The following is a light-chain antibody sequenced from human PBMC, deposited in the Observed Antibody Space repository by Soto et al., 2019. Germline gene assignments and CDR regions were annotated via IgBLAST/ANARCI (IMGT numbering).Light chain of an antibody. J-gene: IGKJ5*01. CDR3: QQSYSTPRT. CDR1: QSISIY. V-gene: IGKV1-39*01. Sequence: DIQMTQSPSSLSASVGDRVTITCRAIQSISIYLNWYQQKPGKAPKLLIYAASSLQSGVPSRFSGSGSGTDFTLTISSLQPEDFATYYCQQSYSTPRTLGQGTRLEIK. CDR2: AAS.